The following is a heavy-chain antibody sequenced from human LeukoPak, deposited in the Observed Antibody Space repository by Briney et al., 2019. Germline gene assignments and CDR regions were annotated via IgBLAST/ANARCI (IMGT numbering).Heavy chain of an antibody. CDR2: ISAYNGNT. Sequence: GASVKVYCKASGYTFTSYGISWVRQAPGQGLEWMGWISAYNGNTNYAQKLQGRVTMTTDTSTSTAYMELSSLRSEDTAVYYCARSSLGYCSSTSCPAGYYYYYGMDVWGQGTTVTVSS. D-gene: IGHD2-2*01. CDR1: GYTFTSYG. CDR3: ARSSLGYCSSTSCPAGYYYYYGMDV. V-gene: IGHV1-18*01. J-gene: IGHJ6*02.